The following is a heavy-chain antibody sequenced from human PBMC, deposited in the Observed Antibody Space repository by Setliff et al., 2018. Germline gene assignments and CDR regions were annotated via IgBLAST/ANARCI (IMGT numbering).Heavy chain of an antibody. Sequence: SETLSLTCNVSGGSIRSGTYYWSWIRQPAERGLEWIGHIYGTGSTSYNPSLKSRVTISVDTSKNQISLKLNSVTAADTGVYYCASCRYQVPYNYWGQGTLVTVSS. J-gene: IGHJ4*02. CDR2: IYGTGST. D-gene: IGHD2-2*01. CDR1: GGSIRSGTYY. V-gene: IGHV4-61*09. CDR3: ASCRYQVPYNY.